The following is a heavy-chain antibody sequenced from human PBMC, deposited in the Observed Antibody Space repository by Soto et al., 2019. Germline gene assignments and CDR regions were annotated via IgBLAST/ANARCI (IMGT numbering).Heavy chain of an antibody. Sequence: QVQLVQSGAEVKKPGSSVKVSCKASGGTFSSYAISWVRQAPGQGLEWMGGIIPIFGTANYAQKFQGRVTIPADESTSTAYRGLSSLRSEDTAVYYCARVAAIRGRQRGALDYWGQGTLVTVSS. D-gene: IGHD1-1*01. CDR2: IIPIFGTA. CDR1: GGTFSSYA. CDR3: ARVAAIRGRQRGALDY. J-gene: IGHJ4*02. V-gene: IGHV1-69*01.